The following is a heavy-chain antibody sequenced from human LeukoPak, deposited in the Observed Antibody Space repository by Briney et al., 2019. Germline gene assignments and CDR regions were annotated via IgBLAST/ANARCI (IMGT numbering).Heavy chain of an antibody. Sequence: ASVKVSCKSSGYTFTSYAMHWVRQAPGQRLEWMGWINAGNGNTKYSQKFQGRVTITRDTSASTAYMELSSLRSEDTAVYYCARGDYGDYYYYYMDVWGKGTTVTVSS. D-gene: IGHD4-17*01. V-gene: IGHV1-3*01. J-gene: IGHJ6*03. CDR3: ARGDYGDYYYYYMDV. CDR2: INAGNGNT. CDR1: GYTFTSYA.